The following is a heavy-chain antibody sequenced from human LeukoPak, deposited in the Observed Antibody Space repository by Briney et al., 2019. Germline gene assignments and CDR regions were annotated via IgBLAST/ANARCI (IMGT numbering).Heavy chain of an antibody. J-gene: IGHJ3*02. V-gene: IGHV3-7*01. CDR3: ARLGYNRNPVGAFDI. Sequence: GGSLRLSCAASGFTFSSYWMSWVRQAPGKGLEWVANIKQDGSEKYYVDSVKGRFTISRDNAKNSLYLQMNSLRAEDTAVYYCARLGYNRNPVGAFDIWGQGTMVTVSS. D-gene: IGHD1-14*01. CDR2: IKQDGSEK. CDR1: GFTFSSYW.